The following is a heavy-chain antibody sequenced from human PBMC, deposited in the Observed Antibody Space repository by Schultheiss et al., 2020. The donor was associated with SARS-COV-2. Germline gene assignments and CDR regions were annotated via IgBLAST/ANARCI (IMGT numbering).Heavy chain of an antibody. CDR2: ISSSSSTI. CDR1: GFTFTLYS. J-gene: IGHJ4*02. D-gene: IGHD1-26*01. V-gene: IGHV3-48*04. Sequence: GGSLRLSCAASGFTFTLYSMNWVRQAPGKGLEWVSYISSSSSTIYYADSVKGRFTISRDNAKNSLYLQINSLRAEDTAVYYCAKRGSLWELRLVGDDWGQGTLVTVSS. CDR3: AKRGSLWELRLVGDD.